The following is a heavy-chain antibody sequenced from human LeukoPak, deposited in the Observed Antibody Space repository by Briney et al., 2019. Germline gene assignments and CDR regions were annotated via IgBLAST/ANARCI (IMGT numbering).Heavy chain of an antibody. CDR1: GYSINSGYC. V-gene: IGHV4-38-2*01. CDR3: ARVPHSVEGSMKAVFIHYFDY. D-gene: IGHD3-22*01. CDR2: IDHSGSA. Sequence: SETLSLTCAVSGYSINSGYCWGWIRQPPGKGLEWIGCIDHSGSAHYNPSLKNRVTISVDTSKNEFPLKLSSVTATDTAVYYCARVPHSVEGSMKAVFIHYFDYWGQGSLVTVSS. J-gene: IGHJ4*02.